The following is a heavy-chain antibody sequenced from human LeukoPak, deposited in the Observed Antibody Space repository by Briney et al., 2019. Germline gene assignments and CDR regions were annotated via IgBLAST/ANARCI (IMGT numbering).Heavy chain of an antibody. Sequence: GASVKVSCKASGYTFTSYGISWARQAPGQGLEWMGWINPNNGGTNYAQKFQGRVTMTRDTSIGTAYMELSRLRSDDTAVYYCAGGIASYSSSYFDYWGQGALVTVSS. D-gene: IGHD1-26*01. V-gene: IGHV1-2*02. CDR2: INPNNGGT. CDR3: AGGIASYSSSYFDY. CDR1: GYTFTSYG. J-gene: IGHJ4*02.